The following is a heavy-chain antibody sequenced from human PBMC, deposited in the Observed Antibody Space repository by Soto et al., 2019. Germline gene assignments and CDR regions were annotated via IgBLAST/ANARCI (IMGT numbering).Heavy chain of an antibody. J-gene: IGHJ4*02. Sequence: GGSLRLSCAVSGLTFSDAWMIWVRQAPGKGLEWVGHIKSNADGGATDYAAPVKGRFTISRDDSENTLSLQMNSLRAEDTAIYYCAKKVNSGPGSQYFDYWGQGTLVTVSS. CDR3: AKKVNSGPGSQYFDY. V-gene: IGHV3-15*01. D-gene: IGHD3-10*01. CDR2: IKSNADGGAT. CDR1: GLTFSDAW.